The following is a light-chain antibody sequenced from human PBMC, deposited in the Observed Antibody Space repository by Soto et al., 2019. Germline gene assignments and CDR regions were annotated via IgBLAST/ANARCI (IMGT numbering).Light chain of an antibody. CDR3: QQLDSYPIT. CDR2: DAS. V-gene: IGKV1-9*01. J-gene: IGKJ5*01. CDR1: QGISSY. Sequence: DIQLTQSPSFLSASVGDRVTITCRASQGISSYLAWYHQKPGKAPKLLIYDASTLQSGVPSRFSGSGSETEFALTINSLQPEDFATYYCQQLDSYPITFGQGTRLDIK.